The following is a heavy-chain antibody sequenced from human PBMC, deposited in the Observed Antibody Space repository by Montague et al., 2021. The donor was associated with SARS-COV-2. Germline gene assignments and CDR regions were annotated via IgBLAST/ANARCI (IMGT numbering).Heavy chain of an antibody. D-gene: IGHD3-16*02. J-gene: IGHJ4*02. Sequence: NNYAVSVKSRITIKPDTSKNQISLQVNSVTPEDTAVYYWARNRASSDYWGQGTLVTVSS. CDR2: N. CDR3: ARNRASSDY. V-gene: IGHV6-1*01.